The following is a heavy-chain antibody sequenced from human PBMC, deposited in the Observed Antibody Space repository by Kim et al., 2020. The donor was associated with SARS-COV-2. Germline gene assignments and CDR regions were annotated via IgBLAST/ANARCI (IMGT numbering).Heavy chain of an antibody. CDR3: ARAAGITMVRGVITFFDY. Sequence: QGRVTITADESTSTAYMELSSLRSEDTAVYYCARAAGITMVRGVITFFDYWGQGTLVTVSS. J-gene: IGHJ4*02. D-gene: IGHD3-10*01. V-gene: IGHV1-69*01.